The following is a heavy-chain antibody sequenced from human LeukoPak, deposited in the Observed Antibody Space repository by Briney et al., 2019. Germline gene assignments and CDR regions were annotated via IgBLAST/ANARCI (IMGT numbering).Heavy chain of an antibody. D-gene: IGHD5-24*01. CDR1: GYTFTGYY. V-gene: IGHV1-2*02. J-gene: IGHJ4*02. Sequence: ASVKVSCKASGYTFTGYYMHWVRQAPGQGPEWMGWINPNSGGTKYAQKFQGRVTMTRDTSFSTAYMELSRLRSDDTAVYYCASAVEKATMDYWGQGTQVTVSS. CDR3: ASAVEKATMDY. CDR2: INPNSGGT.